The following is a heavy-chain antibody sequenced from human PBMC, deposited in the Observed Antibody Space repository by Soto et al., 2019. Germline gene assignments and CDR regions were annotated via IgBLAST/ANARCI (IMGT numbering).Heavy chain of an antibody. Sequence: SETLSLTCTVSGGSISSSSYYWGWIRQPPGKGPEWIGSFYYSGSTDYSPSLRSRVAIYLDTSKNQFSLRLSSVPAADTAVYYCARHPRPPDYSFDYWGQGTLVTVSS. V-gene: IGHV4-39*01. J-gene: IGHJ4*02. CDR1: GGSISSSSYY. CDR3: ARHPRPPDYSFDY. CDR2: FYYSGST. D-gene: IGHD4-4*01.